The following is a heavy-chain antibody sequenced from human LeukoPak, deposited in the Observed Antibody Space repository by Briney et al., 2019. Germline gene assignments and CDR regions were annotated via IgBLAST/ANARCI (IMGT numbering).Heavy chain of an antibody. CDR2: IYPGDSDT. J-gene: IGHJ5*02. V-gene: IGHV5-51*01. Sequence: GESLKISCKGSGYSFTSYWIGWVRQMPGKGLEWMGIIYPGDSDTRYSPSFQGQVTISADKSISTAYLQWSSLKASDTAMYYRARLGSSGYYQPYDFDPWGQGALVTVSS. CDR1: GYSFTSYW. CDR3: ARLGSSGYYQPYDFDP. D-gene: IGHD3-22*01.